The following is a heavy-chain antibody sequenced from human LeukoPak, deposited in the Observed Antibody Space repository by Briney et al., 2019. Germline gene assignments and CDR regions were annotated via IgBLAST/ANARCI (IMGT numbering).Heavy chain of an antibody. V-gene: IGHV3-9*01. Sequence: GGSLRLSCAASGFTFDDYAMHWVRQAPGKGLEWVSGISWNSGSIGYADSVKGRFTISRDNAKNSLYLQMNSLRAEDTALNYCAKEATLNYFDYWGQGTLVTVSS. CDR3: AKEATLNYFDY. D-gene: IGHD1-26*01. CDR1: GFTFDDYA. J-gene: IGHJ4*02. CDR2: ISWNSGSI.